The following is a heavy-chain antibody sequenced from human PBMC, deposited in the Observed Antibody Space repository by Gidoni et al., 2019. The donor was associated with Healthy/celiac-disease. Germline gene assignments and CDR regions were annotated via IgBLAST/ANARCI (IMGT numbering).Heavy chain of an antibody. D-gene: IGHD6-6*01. CDR1: GFTFSNAW. CDR3: TTSGYSSSERTGEGFDY. CDR2: IKSKTDGGTT. V-gene: IGHV3-15*07. J-gene: IGHJ4*02. Sequence: EVQLVESGGGLVKPGGSLRLSWAAAGFTFSNAWRNWVRQAPGTGLEWVGRIKSKTDGGTTDYAAPVKGRFTISRDYSKNTLYLQMNSLKTADTAVYYCTTSGYSSSERTGEGFDYWGQGTLVTVSS.